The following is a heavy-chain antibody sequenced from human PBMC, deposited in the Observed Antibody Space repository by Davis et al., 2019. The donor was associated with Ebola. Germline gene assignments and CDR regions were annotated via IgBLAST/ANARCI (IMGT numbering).Heavy chain of an antibody. CDR2: ISSSGSTI. J-gene: IGHJ5*02. Sequence: PGGSLRLSCAASGFTFSSYEMNWVRQAPGKGLEWVSYISSSGSTIYYADSVKGRFTISRDNAKNSLYLQMNSLRAEDTAVYYCARDNRLRSLRGGWFDPWGQGTLVTVSS. CDR3: ARDNRLRSLRGGWFDP. CDR1: GFTFSSYE. D-gene: IGHD3-10*01. V-gene: IGHV3-48*03.